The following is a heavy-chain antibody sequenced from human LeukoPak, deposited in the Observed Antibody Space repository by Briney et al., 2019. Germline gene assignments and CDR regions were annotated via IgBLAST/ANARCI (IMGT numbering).Heavy chain of an antibody. D-gene: IGHD6-19*01. CDR3: ARDLPVAGAYHNFDY. CDR1: GFTFSEYW. CDR2: IYSGSDYI. Sequence: GGSLRLSCAASGFTFSEYWMHWVRQAPGKGLEWVSTIYSGSDYIYYADSVKGRFTISRDNAKNSIYLQMNRLRAEDTAVYYCARDLPVAGAYHNFDYWGQGTLVTVSS. V-gene: IGHV3-21*01. J-gene: IGHJ4*02.